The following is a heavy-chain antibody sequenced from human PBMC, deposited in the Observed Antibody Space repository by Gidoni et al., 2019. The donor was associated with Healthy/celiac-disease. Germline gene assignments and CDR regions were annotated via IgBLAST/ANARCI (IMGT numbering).Heavy chain of an antibody. Sequence: EVQLLESGGGLVQPGGSLRLSCAASGFTFSSYAMSWVRQAPGKGLEWVSAMSGSGGSTYSEDSVKGRFTISRDNSKNTLYLQMNSRGAEDTAVYYCALGSIVVVPAAILGFGMDVWGQGPRSPSP. CDR2: MSGSGGST. CDR1: GFTFSSYA. J-gene: IGHJ6*02. CDR3: ALGSIVVVPAAILGFGMDV. D-gene: IGHD2-2*01. V-gene: IGHV3-23*01.